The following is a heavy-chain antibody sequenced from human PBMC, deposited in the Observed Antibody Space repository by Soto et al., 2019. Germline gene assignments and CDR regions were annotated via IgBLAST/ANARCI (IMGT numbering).Heavy chain of an antibody. CDR1: GFTFNTFP. D-gene: IGHD3-16*02. CDR3: VRDYQYGFDM. Sequence: EVQLVVSGGGFVQPGGSLRLSCASSGFTFNTFPMNWVRLAPGKGLEWLSHISSNSDAMYYADSVQGGFTISRDNARKSMYLQMNRLIVDDTAVYYCVRDYQYGFDMWGQGTRVTVSS. J-gene: IGHJ3*02. V-gene: IGHV3-48*01. CDR2: ISSNSDAM.